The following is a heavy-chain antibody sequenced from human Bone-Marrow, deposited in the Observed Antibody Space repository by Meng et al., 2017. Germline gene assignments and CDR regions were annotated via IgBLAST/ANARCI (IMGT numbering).Heavy chain of an antibody. V-gene: IGHV3-23*01. D-gene: IGHD4-17*01. J-gene: IGHJ4*02. CDR1: GFTFSTYA. Sequence: GGSLRLSCAASGFTFSTYAMSWVRQAPGKGLEWVYVISDSGSNTYDVASVRGRFTVSRDNSKNTVSLQMNSLRAEDTAVYFCAALFSDNGDYRYFDYWGQGNLVT. CDR2: ISDSGSNT. CDR3: AALFSDNGDYRYFDY.